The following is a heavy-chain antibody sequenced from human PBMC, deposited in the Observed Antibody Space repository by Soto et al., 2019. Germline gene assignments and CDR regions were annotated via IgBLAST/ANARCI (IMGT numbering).Heavy chain of an antibody. CDR2: MNPNTGDT. CDR3: ARGDGYIFDY. D-gene: IGHD5-12*01. J-gene: IGHJ4*02. Sequence: QVQLVQSGAEVKKPGASVKVSCKASGYTFISYDINWVRQATGQGLEWMGWMNPNTGDTGYAQKFQGRVTMTRNTSINPATLELSSLRSDDTAVYFCARGDGYIFDYWGQGTLVTVSS. CDR1: GYTFISYD. V-gene: IGHV1-8*01.